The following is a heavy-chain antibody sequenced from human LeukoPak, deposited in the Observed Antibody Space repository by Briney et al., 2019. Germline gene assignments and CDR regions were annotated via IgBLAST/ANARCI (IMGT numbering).Heavy chain of an antibody. Sequence: SETLSLTCTVSGGSISSYYWSWIRQPPGKGLEWIGYIYYSGSTNYNPSLKSRVTISVDTSKNQFSLKLSSVTAADTAVYYCARDLKALGDAFDIWGQGTLVTVSS. CDR1: GGSISSYY. J-gene: IGHJ3*02. CDR3: ARDLKALGDAFDI. V-gene: IGHV4-59*01. CDR2: IYYSGST.